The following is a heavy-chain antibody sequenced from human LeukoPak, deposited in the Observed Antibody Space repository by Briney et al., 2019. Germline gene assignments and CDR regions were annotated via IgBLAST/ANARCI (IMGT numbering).Heavy chain of an antibody. J-gene: IGHJ4*02. CDR3: ARGKYSFDY. V-gene: IGHV3-7*03. Sequence: TFSSYWMSWVRQTPGKGLEWSGLECVANIKQDGSEMYYADSVQGRFTISRDNAKNSLSLEMNSLRAEDMAVYYCARGKYSFDYWGKGTLVTVSS. CDR2: IKQDGSEM. CDR1: TFSSYW.